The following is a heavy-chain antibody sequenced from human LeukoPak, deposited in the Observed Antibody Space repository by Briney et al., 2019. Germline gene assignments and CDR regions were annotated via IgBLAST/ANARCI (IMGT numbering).Heavy chain of an antibody. Sequence: GGSLRLSCSASGFTFSSYAMSWVRQAPGKGLEWVSSISLRGADANYADSVKGRITISRDDSKNALYLQMSSLRAEDTAVYFCARRGCYGGNCYPCDYWGQGTLVTVSS. J-gene: IGHJ4*02. V-gene: IGHV3-23*01. CDR2: ISLRGADA. D-gene: IGHD2-21*02. CDR3: ARRGCYGGNCYPCDY. CDR1: GFTFSSYA.